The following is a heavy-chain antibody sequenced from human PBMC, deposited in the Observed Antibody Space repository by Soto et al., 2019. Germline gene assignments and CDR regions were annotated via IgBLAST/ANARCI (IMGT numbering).Heavy chain of an antibody. J-gene: IGHJ6*02. CDR1: GFTFSDYG. Sequence: PGGSLRLSCAASGFTFSDYGMHWVRQAPGKGLEWVASITTSGSNIYYADSVKGRFTISRDNSKNTLYLQMNSLRAEDTAVYYCAKDRRYGAEFYGIDVWRQGPTVPV. V-gene: IGHV3-NL1*01. CDR3: AKDRRYGAEFYGIDV. CDR2: ITTSGSNI. D-gene: IGHD4-17*01.